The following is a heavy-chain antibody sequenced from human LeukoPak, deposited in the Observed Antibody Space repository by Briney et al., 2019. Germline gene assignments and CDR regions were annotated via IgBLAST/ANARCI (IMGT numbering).Heavy chain of an antibody. Sequence: GGSLRLSCAASGFTFSRYSMNWVRQAPGKGLEWVSYISTSGTTVYYADSVKGRFTISRDNAKNSLYLQMSSLRVEDTAVYYCARDQSRGRTSSDGVDYWGQGTLVTVSS. D-gene: IGHD2-2*01. CDR1: GFTFSRYS. CDR2: ISTSGTTV. J-gene: IGHJ4*02. V-gene: IGHV3-48*01. CDR3: ARDQSRGRTSSDGVDY.